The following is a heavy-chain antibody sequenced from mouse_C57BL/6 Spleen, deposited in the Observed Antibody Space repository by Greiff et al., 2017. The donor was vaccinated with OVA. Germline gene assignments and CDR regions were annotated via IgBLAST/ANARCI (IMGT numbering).Heavy chain of an antibody. D-gene: IGHD2-5*01. Sequence: QVQLQQPGAELVKPGASVKLSCKASGYTFTSYWMQWVKQRPGQGLEWIGEIDPSDSYTNYNQKFKGKATLTVDTSSSTAYMQLSSLTSEDSAVYYCARSYYSTLYAMDYWGQGTSVTVSS. CDR2: IDPSDSYT. J-gene: IGHJ4*01. CDR1: GYTFTSYW. V-gene: IGHV1-50*01. CDR3: ARSYYSTLYAMDY.